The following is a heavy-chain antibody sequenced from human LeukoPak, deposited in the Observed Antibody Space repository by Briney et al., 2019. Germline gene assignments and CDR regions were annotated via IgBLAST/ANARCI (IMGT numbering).Heavy chain of an antibody. J-gene: IGHJ5*02. V-gene: IGHV3-15*01. CDR1: GFTFSNAW. Sequence: GGSLRLSCAASGFTFSNAWMTWVRQAPGKGLQWVGRIKSKIDGETTDYAAPVKGRFTISRDESQNTLYLQMNSLKTEDTAVYYCATDSFTVIVPAAKGPWGQGTLVTVSS. D-gene: IGHD2-2*01. CDR3: ATDSFTVIVPAAKGP. CDR2: IKSKIDGETT.